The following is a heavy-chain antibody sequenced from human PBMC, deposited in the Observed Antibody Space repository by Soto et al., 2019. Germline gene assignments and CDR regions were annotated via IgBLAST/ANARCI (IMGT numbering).Heavy chain of an antibody. CDR1: GASISSYY. Sequence: SETLSLTCDVSGASISSYYWSWIRQPPGKGLEWIGYIYYSGNTNYNPSLKSRVTMSVDTSKNQFSLNLTSVTAADTAVYFCARASYGSGNYHAPYYFYAMDVWGHGTTVTVSS. D-gene: IGHD3-10*01. CDR2: IYYSGNT. CDR3: ARASYGSGNYHAPYYFYAMDV. V-gene: IGHV4-59*01. J-gene: IGHJ6*02.